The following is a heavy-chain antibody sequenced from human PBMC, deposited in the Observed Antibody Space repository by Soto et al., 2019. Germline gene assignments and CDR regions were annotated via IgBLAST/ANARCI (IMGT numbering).Heavy chain of an antibody. D-gene: IGHD3-3*01. CDR2: IRSKGNNYAT. Sequence: EVQLVESGGGLVQPGGSLKLSCAASGFTFSGSAMHWVRQASGKGLEWVGRIRSKGNNYATAYGASLKGRFTISRDASKNTAYLQMNSLNTEDTDVYYCSRQASDFWSGKPQYYMDVWGKGTTVTVSS. J-gene: IGHJ6*03. CDR1: GFTFSGSA. CDR3: SRQASDFWSGKPQYYMDV. V-gene: IGHV3-73*01.